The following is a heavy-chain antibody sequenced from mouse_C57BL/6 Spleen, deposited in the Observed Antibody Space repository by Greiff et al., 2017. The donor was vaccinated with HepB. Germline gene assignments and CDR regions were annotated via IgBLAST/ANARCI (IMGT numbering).Heavy chain of an antibody. CDR3: ARTLYDGYGFAY. J-gene: IGHJ3*01. CDR2: ISSGSSTI. V-gene: IGHV5-17*01. Sequence: EVQLVESGGGLVKPGGSLKLSCAASGFTFSDYGMHWVRQAPEKGLEWVAYISSGSSTIYYTDTVKGRFTISRDNAKNTLFLQMTSLRSEDTAMYYCARTLYDGYGFAYWGQGTLVTVSA. D-gene: IGHD2-3*01. CDR1: GFTFSDYG.